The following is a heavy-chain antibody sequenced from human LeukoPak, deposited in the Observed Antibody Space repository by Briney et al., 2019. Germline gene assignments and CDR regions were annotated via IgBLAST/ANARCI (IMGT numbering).Heavy chain of an antibody. CDR1: GFTFSTYW. D-gene: IGHD2-2*01. V-gene: IGHV3-66*01. J-gene: IGHJ4*02. CDR3: ARDSSHHYYDY. Sequence: PGGSLRLSCAASGFTFSTYWMHWVRQAPGKGLEWVSVIYPGGNTYYADSVKGGFTISRDTSKNTVYLEMNSLRGEDTAVYYCARDSSHHYYDYWGQGTQVTVSS. CDR2: IYPGGNT.